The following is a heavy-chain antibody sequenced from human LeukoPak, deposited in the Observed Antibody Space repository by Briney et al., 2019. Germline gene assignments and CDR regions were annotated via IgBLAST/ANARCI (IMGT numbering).Heavy chain of an antibody. D-gene: IGHD1-26*01. CDR2: ISYDGSNK. Sequence: GGSLRLSCAASGFTFSSYGMHWVRQAPGKGLEWVAVISYDGSNKYYADSVKGRFTISRDNSKNTLYLQMNSLRAEDTAVYYCAKDLGPYFDYWGQGTLVTVSS. CDR3: AKDLGPYFDY. CDR1: GFTFSSYG. J-gene: IGHJ4*02. V-gene: IGHV3-30*18.